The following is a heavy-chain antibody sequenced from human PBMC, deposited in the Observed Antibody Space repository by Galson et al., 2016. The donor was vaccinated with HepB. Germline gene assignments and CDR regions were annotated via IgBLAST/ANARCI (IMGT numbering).Heavy chain of an antibody. CDR1: GYSFTNYW. CDR3: ARRGFISVAFDI. V-gene: IGHV5-10-1*01. D-gene: IGHD3-10*01. Sequence: QSGAEVKKPGESLRISCKGSGYSFTNYWITWVRQMPGKGLEWMGRIDPSDSYIKYSPSFQGHVTISADKSISTAYLQWSSLKASDTAMYYCARRGFISVAFDIWGQGTMVTVSS. CDR2: IDPSDSYI. J-gene: IGHJ3*02.